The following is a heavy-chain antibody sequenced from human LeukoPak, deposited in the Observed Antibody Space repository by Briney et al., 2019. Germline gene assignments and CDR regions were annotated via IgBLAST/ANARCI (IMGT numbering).Heavy chain of an antibody. J-gene: IGHJ3*02. Sequence: SETLSLTCTVSGGSISSSSYYWGWIRQPPGKGLEWIGSIYYSGSTYYNPSLKSRVTISVDTSKNQFSLKLSSVTAADTAVYYCARVIVVARRWAFDIWGQGTMVTVSS. CDR2: IYYSGST. CDR3: ARVIVVARRWAFDI. V-gene: IGHV4-39*07. D-gene: IGHD3-22*01. CDR1: GGSISSSSYY.